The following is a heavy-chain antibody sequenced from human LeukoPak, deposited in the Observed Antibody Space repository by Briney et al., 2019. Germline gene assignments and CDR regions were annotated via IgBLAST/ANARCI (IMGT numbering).Heavy chain of an antibody. Sequence: GVSVRLLCSACGFTCGDFAVLWVAQVRGKAREVGLGLILNSGSIGYVDYVRGRFTVARDNAKNFFYLQMNSLTPEDTALYYCVKGRFDGTGTTSEFDFCVRGTRATVS. D-gene: IGHD3/OR15-3a*01. CDR2: LILNSGSI. CDR3: VKGRFDGTGTTSEFDF. CDR1: GFTCGDFA. J-gene: IGHJ4*02. V-gene: IGHV3-9*01.